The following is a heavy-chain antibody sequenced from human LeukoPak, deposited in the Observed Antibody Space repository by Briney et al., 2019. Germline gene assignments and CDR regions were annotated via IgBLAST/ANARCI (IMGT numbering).Heavy chain of an antibody. CDR1: GFTFSSCG. V-gene: IGHV3-30*02. D-gene: IGHD6-6*01. J-gene: IGHJ3*02. CDR3: VRRDIYTTSSWGAFDI. CDR2: IRYDGSNK. Sequence: GGSLRLSCAASGFTFSSCGMHWVRQAPGKGLEGVAFIRYDGSNKYYADSVKGRFTISRDNSNNMVYLQMDSLRTDDTALYYCVRRDIYTTSSWGAFDIWGQGTLVTVSS.